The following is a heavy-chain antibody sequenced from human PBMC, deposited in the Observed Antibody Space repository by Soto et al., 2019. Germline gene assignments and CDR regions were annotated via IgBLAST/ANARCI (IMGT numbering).Heavy chain of an antibody. J-gene: IGHJ2*01. CDR3: ARPLWRDDYNWGYFDL. CDR2: ISYDGSNK. Sequence: QVQLVESGGGVVQPGRSLRLSCAASGFTFSSYAMHWVRQAPGKGLEWVAVISYDGSNKFYADSVKGRFIMSRDNSKNTLYLQMNSRRAEDTAEYYWARPLWRDDYNWGYFDLWGRGPLVTVSS. V-gene: IGHV3-30-3*01. CDR1: GFTFSSYA. D-gene: IGHD4-4*01.